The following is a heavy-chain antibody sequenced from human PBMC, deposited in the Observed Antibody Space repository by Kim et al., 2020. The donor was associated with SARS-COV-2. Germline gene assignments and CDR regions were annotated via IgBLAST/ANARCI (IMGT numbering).Heavy chain of an antibody. Sequence: GGSLRLSCAASGYTFTTYAMHWVRQAPGKGLEWVADIYPDGNTQHYGVSVKGRFTISRDNSKNTISLDMTNLRPDDTAVYYCAREASAGFDDWGQGALVTVSS. CDR2: IYPDGNTQ. D-gene: IGHD6-13*01. CDR3: AREASAGFDD. V-gene: IGHV3-30*04. J-gene: IGHJ4*02. CDR1: GYTFTTYA.